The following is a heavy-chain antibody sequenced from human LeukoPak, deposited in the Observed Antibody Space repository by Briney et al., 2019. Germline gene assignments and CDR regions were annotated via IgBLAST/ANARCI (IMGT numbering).Heavy chain of an antibody. V-gene: IGHV3-15*01. D-gene: IGHD6-19*01. Sequence: PGGALRLSCAASGFSFSNAWMRWVREAPGPGLEGGGRIKSKTDGGTTDYAAPVKGRFNISRDDSENVLYLQRSSLKPEYTAVYYCPTYCGYSSGWYCDYWGQGTLVTVSS. CDR2: IKSKTDGGTT. CDR1: GFSFSNAW. CDR3: PTYCGYSSGWYCDY. J-gene: IGHJ4*02.